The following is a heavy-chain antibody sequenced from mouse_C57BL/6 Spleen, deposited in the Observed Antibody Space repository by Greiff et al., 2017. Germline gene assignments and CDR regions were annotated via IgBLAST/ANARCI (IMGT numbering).Heavy chain of an antibody. CDR2: INPNNGGT. D-gene: IGHD1-1*01. Sequence: EVQLQQSGPELVKPGASVKMSCKASGYTFTDYNMHWVKQSHGKSLEWIGYINPNNGGTSYNQKFKGKATLTVNKSPSTAYMELRSLTSEDSAVYYCAREDYGSSYENYWGQGTTLTVSS. CDR3: AREDYGSSYENY. J-gene: IGHJ2*01. V-gene: IGHV1-22*01. CDR1: GYTFTDYN.